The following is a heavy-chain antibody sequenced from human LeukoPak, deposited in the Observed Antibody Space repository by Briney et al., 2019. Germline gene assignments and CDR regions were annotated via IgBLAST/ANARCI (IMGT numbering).Heavy chain of an antibody. CDR3: ARARDSSGYYGYYFDY. J-gene: IGHJ4*02. CDR1: GFTFSSYW. CDR2: INSDGSST. D-gene: IGHD3-22*01. Sequence: GGSLRLSCAASGFTFSSYWMHWVRQAPGKGLVWVSRINSDGSSTSYADSVKGRFTISRDNAKNTLYLQMNSLRAEDTAVYYCARARDSSGYYGYYFDYWGQGTLVTVSS. V-gene: IGHV3-74*01.